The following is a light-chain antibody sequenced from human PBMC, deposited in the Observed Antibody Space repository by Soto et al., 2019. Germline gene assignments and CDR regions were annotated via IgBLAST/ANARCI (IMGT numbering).Light chain of an antibody. CDR2: GAS. CDR1: QSVSSSS. V-gene: IGKV3-20*01. CDR3: LHYDNSPLYT. J-gene: IGKJ2*01. Sequence: EIVLTQSPGTLSLSPGERATLSCRASQSVSSSSLAWYQQKPGQAPRLLIYGASSRDTGISDRVSGSGSGTDFTLTISRLEPEDFAVYYCLHYDNSPLYTFGQGTKLEIK.